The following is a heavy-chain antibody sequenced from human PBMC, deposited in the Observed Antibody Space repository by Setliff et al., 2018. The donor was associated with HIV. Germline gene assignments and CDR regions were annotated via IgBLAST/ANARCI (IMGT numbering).Heavy chain of an antibody. Sequence: GGSLRLSCEASGFTFSIYNMNWVRQAPGKGLEWVSYISTSGSTIYYADSVKGRFTISRDNGKKSLYLQMDSLRDEDTAVYYCAKIQNPQGYYYDSSGSFYVAEYFQHWGQGTLVTVSS. CDR2: ISTSGSTI. CDR3: AKIQNPQGYYYDSSGSFYVAEYFQH. V-gene: IGHV3-48*02. D-gene: IGHD3-22*01. CDR1: GFTFSIYN. J-gene: IGHJ1*01.